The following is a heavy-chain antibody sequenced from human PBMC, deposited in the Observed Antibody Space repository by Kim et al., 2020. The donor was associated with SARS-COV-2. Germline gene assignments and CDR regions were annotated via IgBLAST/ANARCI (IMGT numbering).Heavy chain of an antibody. CDR3: ARGAREYGFDY. J-gene: IGHJ4*02. D-gene: IGHD3-10*01. CDR2: MNPISGNT. Sequence: ASVKVSCKASGHTFSSYDINWVRQATGQGFEWLGWMNPISGNTGYAQKFQGRVTMTRDTCISTAYMELSSLRSEDTAVYYCARGAREYGFDYWGQGALVTVSS. CDR1: GHTFSSYD. V-gene: IGHV1-8*01.